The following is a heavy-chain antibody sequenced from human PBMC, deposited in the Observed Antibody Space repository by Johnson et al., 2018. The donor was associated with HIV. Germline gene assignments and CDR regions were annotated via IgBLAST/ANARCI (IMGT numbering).Heavy chain of an antibody. V-gene: IGHV3-30-3*01. Sequence: VQLVESGGGVVQPGRSLRLSCAASGFTFISYAMHWVRQAPGKGLEWVAVISYDGSNKYYADSVKGRFTISRDNSKNTLYVQMNSLKTEDTAVYYCSTDVTDTVTTYYNAFDVWGQGTMVTVSS. CDR2: ISYDGSNK. CDR1: GFTFISYA. D-gene: IGHD4-11*01. CDR3: STDVTDTVTTYYNAFDV. J-gene: IGHJ3*01.